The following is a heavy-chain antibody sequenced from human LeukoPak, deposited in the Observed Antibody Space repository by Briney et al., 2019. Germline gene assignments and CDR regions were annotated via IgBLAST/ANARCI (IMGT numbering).Heavy chain of an antibody. V-gene: IGHV3-13*01. CDR3: ARGPPRGKYYYMDV. CDR1: GFTFSSFD. J-gene: IGHJ6*03. D-gene: IGHD1-1*01. Sequence: GGSLRLSCAASGFTFSSFDMHWVRQPTGQGLEWVSTIGTASDTYYPGSVEGRFPLSRDNAKNSLYLQMNSLTAGDAAVYYCARGPPRGKYYYMDVWGEGTTVTVSS. CDR2: IGTASDT.